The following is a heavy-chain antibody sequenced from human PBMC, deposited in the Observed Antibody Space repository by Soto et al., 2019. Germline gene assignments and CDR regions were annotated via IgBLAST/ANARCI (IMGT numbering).Heavy chain of an antibody. V-gene: IGHV3-33*01. CDR2: IWYDGSNK. J-gene: IGHJ4*02. CDR3: ARERPGIAVAGAAGAFDY. D-gene: IGHD6-19*01. Sequence: PGGSLRLSCAASGFTFSSYGMHWVRQAPGKGLEWVAVIWYDGSNKYYADSVKGRFTISRDNSKNTLYLQMNSLRAEDTAVYYCARERPGIAVAGAAGAFDYWGQGTLVTVSS. CDR1: GFTFSSYG.